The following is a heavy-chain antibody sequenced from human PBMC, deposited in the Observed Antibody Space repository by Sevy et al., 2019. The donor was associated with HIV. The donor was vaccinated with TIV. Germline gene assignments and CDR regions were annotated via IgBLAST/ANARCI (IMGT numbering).Heavy chain of an antibody. V-gene: IGHV1-69*13. D-gene: IGHD3-22*01. CDR3: ARGVTMIRGGGYYFDY. J-gene: IGHJ4*02. Sequence: ASVKVSCKASGGTFSSYAIHWVRQAPGQGLEWMGGILPIFGTTNYAQKFQGRVTITADESTSTSNMELSSLRSEDTAIYYCARGVTMIRGGGYYFDYWGQGTLVTVSS. CDR1: GGTFSSYA. CDR2: ILPIFGTT.